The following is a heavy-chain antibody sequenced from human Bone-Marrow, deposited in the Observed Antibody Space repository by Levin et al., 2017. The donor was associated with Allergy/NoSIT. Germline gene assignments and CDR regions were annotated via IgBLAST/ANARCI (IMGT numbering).Heavy chain of an antibody. D-gene: IGHD4-17*01. J-gene: IGHJ6*02. CDR2: ISWNSDSV. V-gene: IGHV3-9*01. CDR3: AKDNGDYPLRVYYGIDV. CDR1: GFPLEDYA. Sequence: GGSLRLSCAASGFPLEDYAMHWVRQVPGKGLEWVSGISWNSDSVGYADSVKGRFTISRDNARNSLYLQMNSLRPEDTALYYCAKDNGDYPLRVYYGIDVWGQGTTVTVSS.